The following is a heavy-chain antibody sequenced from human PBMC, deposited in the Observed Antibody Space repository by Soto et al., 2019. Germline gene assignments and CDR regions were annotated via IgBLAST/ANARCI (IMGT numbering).Heavy chain of an antibody. CDR2: IIPIFGTA. D-gene: IGHD2-2*02. Sequence: SVKVSCKASGGTFSSYAISWVRQAPGQGLEWMGGIIPIFGTANYAQKFQGRVTITADNSKNTLYLQMNSLRAEDTAVYYCAKSLHCSSTSCYTKGGFDPWGQGTLVTVSS. CDR3: AKSLHCSSTSCYTKGGFDP. V-gene: IGHV1-69*06. CDR1: GGTFSSYA. J-gene: IGHJ5*02.